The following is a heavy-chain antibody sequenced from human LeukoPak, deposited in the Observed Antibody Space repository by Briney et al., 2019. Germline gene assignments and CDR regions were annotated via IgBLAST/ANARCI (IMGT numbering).Heavy chain of an antibody. J-gene: IGHJ4*02. CDR3: ARVGSSWYFDY. CDR1: GFTFSIYS. CDR2: ISSSSSYI. D-gene: IGHD6-13*01. Sequence: GGSLRLSCAASGFTFSIYSMNWVRQAPGKGLKWVSSISSSSSYIYYADSVKGRFTISRDNAKNSLYLQMNSLRAEDTAVYYCARVGSSWYFDYWGQGTLVTVSS. V-gene: IGHV3-21*01.